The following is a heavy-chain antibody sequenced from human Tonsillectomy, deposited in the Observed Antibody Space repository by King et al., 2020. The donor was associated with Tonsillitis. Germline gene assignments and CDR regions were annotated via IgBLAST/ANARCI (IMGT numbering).Heavy chain of an antibody. CDR1: GGSFSAYY. CDR3: ARGPPFQH. J-gene: IGHJ1*01. Sequence: HVQLQQWGAGLLKPSETLSLTCAVYGGSFSAYYWSWIRQPPGKGLEWIGEINHSGSTNYSPSLKSRVTRSVDTSKNQFSLKLSSVTAADTAVYYCARGPPFQHWGQGTLVIVSS. CDR2: INHSGST. V-gene: IGHV4-34*01.